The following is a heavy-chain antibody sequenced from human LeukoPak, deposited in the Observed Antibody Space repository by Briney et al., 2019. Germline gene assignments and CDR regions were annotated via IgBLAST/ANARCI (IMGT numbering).Heavy chain of an antibody. CDR2: INPSGGST. V-gene: IGHV1-46*01. CDR3: ARDGDMVRGVIITVPYYYYYMDV. CDR1: GHTFTSYY. J-gene: IGHJ6*03. Sequence: ASVKVSCKASGHTFTSYYMHWVRQAPGQGLEWMGIINPSGGSTSYAQKFQGRVTMTRDTSTSTVYMELSSLRSEDTAVYYCARDGDMVRGVIITVPYYYYYMDVWGKGTTVTISS. D-gene: IGHD3-10*01.